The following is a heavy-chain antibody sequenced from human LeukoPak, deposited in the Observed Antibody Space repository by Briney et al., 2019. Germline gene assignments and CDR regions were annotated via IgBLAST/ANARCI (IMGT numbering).Heavy chain of an antibody. CDR2: ISSSSSYI. CDR3: VPDLVEGASFDY. V-gene: IGHV3-21*01. Sequence: GGSLRLSCAASGFTFSSYSMNWVRQAPGKGLEWVSSISSSSSYIYYADSVKGRFTISRDNAKNSLYLQMNSLRAEDTAVYYCVPDLVEGASFDYWGQGTLVTVSS. J-gene: IGHJ4*02. CDR1: GFTFSSYS. D-gene: IGHD3-16*01.